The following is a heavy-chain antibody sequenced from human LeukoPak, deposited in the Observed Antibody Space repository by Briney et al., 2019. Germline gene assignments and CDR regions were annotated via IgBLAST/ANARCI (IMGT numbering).Heavy chain of an antibody. D-gene: IGHD3-9*01. CDR1: GFTFSSYA. Sequence: PGGSLRLSCAASGFTFSSYAMSWVRQAPGKGLEWVAFIRYDGSNKYYADSVKGRFTISRDNSKNTLYLQMNSLRAEDTAVYYCAKGIFTYYDILTGDYWGQGTLVTVSS. CDR3: AKGIFTYYDILTGDY. J-gene: IGHJ4*02. V-gene: IGHV3-30*02. CDR2: IRYDGSNK.